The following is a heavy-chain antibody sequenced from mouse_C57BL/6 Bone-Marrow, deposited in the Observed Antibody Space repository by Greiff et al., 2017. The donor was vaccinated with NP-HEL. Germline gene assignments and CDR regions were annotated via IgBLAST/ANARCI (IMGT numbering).Heavy chain of an antibody. Sequence: QVHVKQSGAELAKPGASVKLSCKASGYTFTSYWMHWVKQRPGQGLEWIGYINPSSGYTKYNQKFKDKATLTADKSSSTAYMQLSSLTYEDSAVYYCARSAELGRYYFDYWGQGTTLTVSS. V-gene: IGHV1-7*01. CDR3: ARSAELGRYYFDY. CDR2: INPSSGYT. D-gene: IGHD4-1*01. J-gene: IGHJ2*01. CDR1: GYTFTSYW.